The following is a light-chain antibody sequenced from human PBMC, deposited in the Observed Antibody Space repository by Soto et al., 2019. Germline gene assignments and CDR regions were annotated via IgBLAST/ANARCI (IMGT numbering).Light chain of an antibody. J-gene: IGKJ2*02. CDR3: QQYSSSST. CDR1: QGLGTN. CDR2: AAS. Sequence: EVVTTQSPATLSVSPGERATLSCRASQGLGTNLAWYQQKPGQAPRLLIYAASTRATGVPGRFSGSGSGTEFTLTISSLQSEDFAVYYCQQYSSSSTFGQGTRLEIK. V-gene: IGKV3-15*01.